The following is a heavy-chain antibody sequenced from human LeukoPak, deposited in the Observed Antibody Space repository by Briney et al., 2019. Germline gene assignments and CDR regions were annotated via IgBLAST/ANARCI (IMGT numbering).Heavy chain of an antibody. D-gene: IGHD3-10*01. V-gene: IGHV1-46*01. CDR1: GYTFTSYY. CDR2: ISASGGST. J-gene: IGHJ4*02. Sequence: ASVKVSCKASGYTFTSYYVHWVRQAPGQGLEWMGRISASGGSTTYAQKFQGRVTMTRDTSTRTVYMELSSLRSEDTAVYYCAKSGGIYFDYWGQGTLVTVSS. CDR3: AKSGGIYFDY.